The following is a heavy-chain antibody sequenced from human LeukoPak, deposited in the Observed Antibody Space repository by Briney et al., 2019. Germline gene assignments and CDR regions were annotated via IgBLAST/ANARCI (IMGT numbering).Heavy chain of an antibody. V-gene: IGHV4-31*03. CDR3: ARVSATVTTEYYFDY. CDR2: IYYSGST. Sequence: SETLSLTCTVSGGSISSGGYYWSWIRQHPGKGLEWIGYIYYSGSTYCNPSLKSRVTISVDTSKNQFSLKLSSVTAADTAVYYCARVSATVTTEYYFDYWGQGTLVTVSS. D-gene: IGHD4-17*01. J-gene: IGHJ4*02. CDR1: GGSISSGGYY.